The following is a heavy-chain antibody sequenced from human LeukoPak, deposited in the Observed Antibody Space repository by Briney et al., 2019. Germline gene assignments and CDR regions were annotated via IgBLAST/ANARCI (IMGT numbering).Heavy chain of an antibody. V-gene: IGHV3-9*01. CDR3: AKDRDPGSGYDSRGFDY. D-gene: IGHD5-12*01. J-gene: IGHJ4*02. CDR1: GFTFSSNA. Sequence: GGSLRLSCEASGFTFSSNAMSWVRQGIGKGLEWVSGISWNGGSIGYADSVKGRFTISRDNSKNSLYLQMNSLRAEDTALYYCAKDRDPGSGYDSRGFDYWGQGTLVTVSS. CDR2: ISWNGGSI.